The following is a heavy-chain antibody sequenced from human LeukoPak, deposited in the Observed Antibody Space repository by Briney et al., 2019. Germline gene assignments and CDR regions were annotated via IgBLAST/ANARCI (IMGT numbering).Heavy chain of an antibody. CDR1: GFTVSNNY. CDR3: AKDRRAGSYDY. V-gene: IGHV3-66*01. D-gene: IGHD3-10*01. CDR2: VYSGGST. Sequence: GGSLRLSCAASGFTVSNNYMRWVRQAPGKGLEWVSLVYSGGSTYYADSVKGRFIISRDNSKNTLYLQMNSLRAEHTAVYYCAKDRRAGSYDYWGQGTLVTVSS. J-gene: IGHJ4*02.